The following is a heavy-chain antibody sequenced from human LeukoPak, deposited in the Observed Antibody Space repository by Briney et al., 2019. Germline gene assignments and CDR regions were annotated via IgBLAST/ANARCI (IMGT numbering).Heavy chain of an antibody. CDR1: GFTFSSYA. J-gene: IGHJ4*02. V-gene: IGHV3-30*04. CDR3: ASEGGGLPYFDY. CDR2: ISYDGSNK. Sequence: PGGSLRLSCAASGFTFSSYAMHWVRQAPGKGLEWVAVISYDGSNKYYADSVKGRFTISRDNSKNTLYLQMNSLRAEDTAVYYCASEGGGLPYFDYWGQGTLVTASS. D-gene: IGHD5-12*01.